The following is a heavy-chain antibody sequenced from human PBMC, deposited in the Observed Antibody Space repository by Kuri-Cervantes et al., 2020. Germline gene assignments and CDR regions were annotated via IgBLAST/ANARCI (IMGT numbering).Heavy chain of an antibody. CDR2: IYYSGSI. CDR1: GGSFSGYY. D-gene: IGHD5-18*01. V-gene: IGHV4-59*01. J-gene: IGHJ4*02. CDR3: AADQYSYFDY. Sequence: SQTLSLTCAVYGGSFSGYYWSWIRQPPGKGLEWIGYIYYSGSITYNPSLKSRVTISVDTSKNQFSLKLSSVTAADTAIYYCAADQYSYFDYWGQGTPVTVSS.